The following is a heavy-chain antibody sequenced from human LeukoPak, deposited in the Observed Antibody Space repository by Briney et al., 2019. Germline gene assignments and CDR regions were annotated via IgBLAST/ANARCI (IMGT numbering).Heavy chain of an antibody. Sequence: GRSLRLSCAASGFTFSSYAMHWVRQAPGKGLEWVAVISYDGSNKYYADSVKGRFTISRDNSKNTLYLRTNSLRAEDTAVYYCARESEWGYFDYWGQGTLVTVSS. V-gene: IGHV3-30-3*01. CDR3: ARESEWGYFDY. CDR2: ISYDGSNK. J-gene: IGHJ4*02. CDR1: GFTFSSYA. D-gene: IGHD1-14*01.